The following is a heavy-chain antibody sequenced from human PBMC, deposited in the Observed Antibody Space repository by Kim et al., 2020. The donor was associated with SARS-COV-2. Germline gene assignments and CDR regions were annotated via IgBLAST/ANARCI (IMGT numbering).Heavy chain of an antibody. Sequence: GGSLRLSCAASGFTFSSYSMNWVRQAPGKGLEWVSYISSSSSTIYYADSVKGRFTISRDNAKNSLYLQMNSLRDEDTAVYYCARGLSRYYDSSGYYYFGYWGQGTLVTVSS. CDR3: ARGLSRYYDSSGYYYFGY. CDR1: GFTFSSYS. D-gene: IGHD3-22*01. CDR2: ISSSSSTI. J-gene: IGHJ4*02. V-gene: IGHV3-48*02.